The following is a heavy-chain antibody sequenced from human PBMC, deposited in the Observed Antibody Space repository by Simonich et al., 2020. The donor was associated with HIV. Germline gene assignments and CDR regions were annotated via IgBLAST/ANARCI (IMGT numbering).Heavy chain of an antibody. CDR1: GGSFSGYY. J-gene: IGHJ4*02. CDR2: INHSGNT. D-gene: IGHD3-3*01. V-gene: IGHV4-34*01. CDR3: ARRDRELILYFDY. Sequence: QVQLQQWGAGLFKPSETLSLTCAVFGGSFSGYYWSWIRQPSGKGLEWIGEINHSGNTNYKSSLNRRATISVDKSKNQFSLKLSSVTAADTAIYYCARRDRELILYFDYWGQGNLVTVSS.